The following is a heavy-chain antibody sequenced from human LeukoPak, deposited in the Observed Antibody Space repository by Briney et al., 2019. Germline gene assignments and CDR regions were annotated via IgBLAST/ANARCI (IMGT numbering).Heavy chain of an antibody. CDR2: ITSSGGTS. CDR1: GFTFTDCD. CDR3: AERGSGNKFDF. V-gene: IGHV3-23*01. J-gene: IGHJ4*02. Sequence: GGSLRLSCLASGFTFTDCDMSWVRLSPGKGPEWVSAITSSGGTSFYADSVKGRFTISRDNSKSTMYLQMSGLRADDTAVYYCAERGSGNKFDFWGQGTLVTVSS. D-gene: IGHD3-3*01.